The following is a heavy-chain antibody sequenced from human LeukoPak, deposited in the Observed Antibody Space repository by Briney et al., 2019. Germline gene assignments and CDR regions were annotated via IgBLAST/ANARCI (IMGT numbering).Heavy chain of an antibody. J-gene: IGHJ4*02. V-gene: IGHV4-59*01. D-gene: IGHD6-13*01. CDR2: IYYSGST. CDR1: GGSISPYY. Sequence: SETLSLTCTVSGGSISPYYWSWIRQPPGKGLEWIGYIYYSGSTNYNPSLKSRVTISVDTSKNQFSLKLSSVTAADTAVYYCARDLIAAAGGADYWGQGTLVTVSS. CDR3: ARDLIAAAGGADY.